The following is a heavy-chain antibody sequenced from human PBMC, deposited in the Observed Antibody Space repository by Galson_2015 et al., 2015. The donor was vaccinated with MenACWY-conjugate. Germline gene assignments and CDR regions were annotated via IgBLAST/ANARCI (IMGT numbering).Heavy chain of an antibody. D-gene: IGHD2-15*01. CDR3: VRDHGDVVAAGPRHWYFDL. J-gene: IGHJ2*01. CDR2: INRDGTST. V-gene: IGHV3-74*01. Sequence: SLRLSCAVSGFTFSSYWMHWVRHVPGKGLMWVSRINRDGTSTTYADSVKGRFTISRDKAKKTLDLQMNSLRAEDTAMYYCVRDHGDVVAAGPRHWYFDLWGRGTLVTVSS. CDR1: GFTFSSYW.